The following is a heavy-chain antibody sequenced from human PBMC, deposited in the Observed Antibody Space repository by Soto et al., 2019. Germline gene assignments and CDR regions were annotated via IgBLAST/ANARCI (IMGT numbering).Heavy chain of an antibody. CDR1: GGTISSGDYY. CDR2: IYYSGST. J-gene: IGHJ3*02. CDR3: ARKGYCGGDCYNAFDI. D-gene: IGHD2-21*02. V-gene: IGHV4-30-4*08. Sequence: SETLSLTCTVSGGTISSGDYYWSWIRQPPGKGLEWIGYIYYSGSTYYNPSLKSRVTISVDTSKNQFSLKLSSVTAADTAVYYCARKGYCGGDCYNAFDIWGQGTMVTVS.